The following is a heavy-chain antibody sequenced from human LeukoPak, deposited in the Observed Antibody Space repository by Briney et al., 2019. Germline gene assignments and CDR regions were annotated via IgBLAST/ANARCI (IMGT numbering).Heavy chain of an antibody. CDR2: IVVGSGNT. J-gene: IGHJ6*02. D-gene: IGHD3-10*01. Sequence: GTSVKVSCKASGFTFTSSAMQWVRQARGQRLEWIGWIVVGSGNTNYAQKFQERVTITRDISTSTAYMELSSLRSEDTAVYYCAAPRYYYGSGSYYKYYYYYGMDVWGQGTTVTVSS. V-gene: IGHV1-58*02. CDR1: GFTFTSSA. CDR3: AAPRYYYGSGSYYKYYYYYGMDV.